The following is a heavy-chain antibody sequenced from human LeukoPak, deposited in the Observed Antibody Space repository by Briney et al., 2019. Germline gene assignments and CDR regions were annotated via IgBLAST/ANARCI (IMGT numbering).Heavy chain of an antibody. V-gene: IGHV4-34*01. CDR2: INHSGST. CDR1: GGSLSGYY. Sequence: SETLSLTCAVYGGSLSGYYWSWIRQPPGKGLEWIGEINHSGSTNYNPSLKSRVTISVDTSKNQFSLKLSSVTAADTAVYYCARGPTRYCSGGSCYSGNYYYYYYGMDVWGQGTTVTVSS. D-gene: IGHD2-15*01. J-gene: IGHJ6*02. CDR3: ARGPTRYCSGGSCYSGNYYYYYYGMDV.